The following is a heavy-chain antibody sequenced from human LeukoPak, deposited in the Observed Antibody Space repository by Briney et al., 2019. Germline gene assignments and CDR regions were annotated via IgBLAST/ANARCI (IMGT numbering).Heavy chain of an antibody. CDR1: GYTFTDYY. CDR3: TRGPSYSASDWFDP. Sequence: ASVKVSCKASGYTFTDYYMHWVRQAPGQGLEWMGWINPNSDDTKYARKFQGRVTMTRDTSISTAYMELTRLRSDDTAVYYCTRGPSYSASDWFDPWGQGTLVTVSS. J-gene: IGHJ5*02. D-gene: IGHD2-15*01. V-gene: IGHV1-2*02. CDR2: INPNSDDT.